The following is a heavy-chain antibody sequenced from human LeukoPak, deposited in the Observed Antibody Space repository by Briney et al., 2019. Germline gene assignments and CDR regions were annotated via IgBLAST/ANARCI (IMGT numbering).Heavy chain of an antibody. CDR3: ANFPPADAFDI. J-gene: IGHJ3*02. CDR1: GFTFSSYW. CDR2: IKEDGSEK. V-gene: IGHV3-7*01. Sequence: PGGSLRLSCAASGFTFSSYWMSWVRQAPGKGLEWVANIKEDGSEKYYVDSVKGRFTISRDNAKNSLYLQMNSLRAEDTAVYYCANFPPADAFDIWGQGTMVTVSS.